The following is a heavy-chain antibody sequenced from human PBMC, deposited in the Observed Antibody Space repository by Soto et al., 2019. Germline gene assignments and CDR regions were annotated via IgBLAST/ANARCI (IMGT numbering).Heavy chain of an antibody. Sequence: EVQLVESGGGLIQPGGSLRLSCAASGFTVSNNYMSWVRQAPGKGLEWVSLIYSGGNTLYADSVRGRFTISRDGSKNTLYLQMNSLRAEDTAVYYCTGDPPADSHWGQGTLVTVSS. CDR3: TGDPPADSH. CDR2: IYSGGNT. V-gene: IGHV3-53*01. J-gene: IGHJ4*02. CDR1: GFTVSNNY. D-gene: IGHD2-2*01.